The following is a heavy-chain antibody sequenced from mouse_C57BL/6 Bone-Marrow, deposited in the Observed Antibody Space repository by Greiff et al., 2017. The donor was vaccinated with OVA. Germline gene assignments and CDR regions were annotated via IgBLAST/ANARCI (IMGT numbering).Heavy chain of an antibody. Sequence: VQLKESGAELVRPGAPVKLSCTASGFNIKDDYMHWVKQRPEQGLEWIGWIDPENGDTEYASKFQGKATITADTSSNTAYLQLSSLTSEDTAVYYCTTIDYDGRAWFAYWGQGTLVTVSA. D-gene: IGHD2-4*01. J-gene: IGHJ3*01. V-gene: IGHV14-4*01. CDR3: TTIDYDGRAWFAY. CDR1: GFNIKDDY. CDR2: IDPENGDT.